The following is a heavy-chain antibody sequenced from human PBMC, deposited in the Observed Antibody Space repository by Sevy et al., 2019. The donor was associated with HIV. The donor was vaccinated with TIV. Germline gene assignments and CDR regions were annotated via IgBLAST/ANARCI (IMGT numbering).Heavy chain of an antibody. J-gene: IGHJ4*02. CDR2: IKQDGSEK. CDR3: ARAGLETAMVLN. CDR1: GFTFSRYW. Sequence: GGSLRLSCATSGFTFSRYWMNWVRQAPGKGLEWVANIKQDGSEKYYVDSVKGRFTISRDNAKNSLYLQMNSLRAEDTAVYYCARAGLETAMVLNWGQGTLVTVSS. V-gene: IGHV3-7*04. D-gene: IGHD5-18*01.